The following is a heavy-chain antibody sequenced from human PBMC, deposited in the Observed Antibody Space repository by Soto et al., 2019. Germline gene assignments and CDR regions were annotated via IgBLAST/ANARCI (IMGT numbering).Heavy chain of an antibody. CDR1: GFTFSSYA. Sequence: PGGSLRLSCAASGFTFSSYAMNWVRQAPGKGLEWVSAISGSAATTHFADSVKGRFTISRDNSKNTLYLQMNSLRAEDTAVYYCVRDRSYYDSSGSYSPPYWGQGTLVTVSS. CDR2: ISGSAATT. CDR3: VRDRSYYDSSGSYSPPY. D-gene: IGHD3-22*01. V-gene: IGHV3-23*01. J-gene: IGHJ4*02.